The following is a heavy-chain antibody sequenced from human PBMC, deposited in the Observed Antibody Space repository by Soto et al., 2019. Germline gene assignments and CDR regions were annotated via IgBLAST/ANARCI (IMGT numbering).Heavy chain of an antibody. Sequence: GESLKISCKGSGYSFTSYWIGWVRQMPGKGLEWMGIIYPGDSDTRYSPSFQGQVTISADKSISTAYLQWSSLKASDTAMYYCARLYDSSGYYYVSFDYRAQRTLVTGSS. CDR2: IYPGDSDT. CDR1: GYSFTSYW. CDR3: ARLYDSSGYYYVSFDY. V-gene: IGHV5-51*01. J-gene: IGHJ4*02. D-gene: IGHD3-22*01.